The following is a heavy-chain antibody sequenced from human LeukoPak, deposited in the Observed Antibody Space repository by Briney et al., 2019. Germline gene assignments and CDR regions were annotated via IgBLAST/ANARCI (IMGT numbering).Heavy chain of an antibody. CDR3: ASYDFWSGYSWFY. Sequence: GESLKISCKGSGYSFTSYWIGWVRQMPGKGLEWMGVIYPGDSDTRYSPSFQGQVTISADKSISTAYLQWSSLKASDTAMYYCASYDFWSGYSWFYWGQGTLVTISS. J-gene: IGHJ4*02. D-gene: IGHD3-3*01. CDR1: GYSFTSYW. V-gene: IGHV5-51*01. CDR2: IYPGDSDT.